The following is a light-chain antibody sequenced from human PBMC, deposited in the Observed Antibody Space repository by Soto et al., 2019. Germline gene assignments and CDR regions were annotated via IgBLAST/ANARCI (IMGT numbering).Light chain of an antibody. CDR3: QQYDSTPRT. V-gene: IGKV4-1*01. J-gene: IGKJ1*01. Sequence: DIVMTQSPDSLAVSLGERATINCKSSQSVLYSSNNKNYLAWYQQKPGQPPKLLIYSASTRESGVPDRFSGSGSGTDFTLTISGLQAEDVAVYYCQQYDSTPRTFGQGTKVEIK. CDR2: SAS. CDR1: QSVLYSSNNKNY.